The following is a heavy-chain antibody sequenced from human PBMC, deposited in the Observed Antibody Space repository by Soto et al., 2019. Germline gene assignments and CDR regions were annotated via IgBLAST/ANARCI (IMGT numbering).Heavy chain of an antibody. Sequence: PSETLSLTCTVSGGSISSYYWGWIRQPPGKGLEWIGNVYYSGSTYYNPSLKSRVTISVDTSKNQFSLKLSSVTAADTAVYYCARHILSGNYPDSFDCWGQGTPVTVSS. V-gene: IGHV4-39*01. CDR2: VYYSGST. D-gene: IGHD1-26*01. CDR1: GGSISSYY. CDR3: ARHILSGNYPDSFDC. J-gene: IGHJ4*02.